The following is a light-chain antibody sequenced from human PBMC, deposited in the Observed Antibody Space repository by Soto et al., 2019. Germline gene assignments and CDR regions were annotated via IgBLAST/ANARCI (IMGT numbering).Light chain of an antibody. Sequence: QYLLTQQPAASGSPGHGVTIACSGSSSNIGSNTVNWYQQLPGTAPKLLIYSNNQRPSGVPDRFSGSKSGTSASLAISGLQSEDEADYHCAAWDDSLNGYVFGTGTKVTVL. V-gene: IGLV1-44*01. CDR3: AAWDDSLNGYV. J-gene: IGLJ1*01. CDR2: SNN. CDR1: SSNIGSNT.